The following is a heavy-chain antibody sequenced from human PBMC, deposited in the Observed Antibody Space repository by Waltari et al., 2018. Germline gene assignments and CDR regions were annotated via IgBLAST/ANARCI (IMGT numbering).Heavy chain of an antibody. V-gene: IGHV1-46*01. J-gene: IGHJ3*02. CDR1: GYTCTSYY. CDR3: PRDRRRGYSYGRDALDI. CDR2: TDPKVDST. D-gene: IGHD5-18*01. Sequence: QVQLLRSGGEGKKPGASVKVSCKASGYTCTSYYMHWVGQGPGQGIGWMGITDPKVDSTSCAQKFQGRVTMAGDTSASTVYRGLSRLRSEDTAVYCCPRDRRRGYSYGRDALDIWGQGTMVTVSS.